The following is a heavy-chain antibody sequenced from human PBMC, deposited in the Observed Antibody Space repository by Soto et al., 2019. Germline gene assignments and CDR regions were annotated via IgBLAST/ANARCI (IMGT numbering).Heavy chain of an antibody. Sequence: ASVKVSCKPSGYPFNTYYLHWVRQAPGQSLEWMGMIHPSGGGTTYAQKFLGRVTMTMDTSTSTAFMELTSLRSADTAVYYCARGGHIAVVTDSFDSWGQGTLVTVSS. V-gene: IGHV1-46*02. CDR2: IHPSGGGT. J-gene: IGHJ4*02. CDR1: GYPFNTYY. D-gene: IGHD2-21*02. CDR3: ARGGHIAVVTDSFDS.